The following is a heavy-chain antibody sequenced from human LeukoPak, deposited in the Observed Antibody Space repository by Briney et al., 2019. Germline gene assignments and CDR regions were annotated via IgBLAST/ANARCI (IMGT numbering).Heavy chain of an antibody. V-gene: IGHV3-30*18. D-gene: IGHD3-10*01. CDR3: AKLSYYGSGSYRRAAMDV. CDR1: GFTFSSYG. J-gene: IGHJ6*02. Sequence: PGGSLRLSCAASGFTFSSYGMHWVRQAPGKGLEGVAVISYDGSNKYYADSVKGRFTISRDNSKNTLYLQMNSLRAEDTAVYYCAKLSYYGSGSYRRAAMDVWGQGTTVTVSS. CDR2: ISYDGSNK.